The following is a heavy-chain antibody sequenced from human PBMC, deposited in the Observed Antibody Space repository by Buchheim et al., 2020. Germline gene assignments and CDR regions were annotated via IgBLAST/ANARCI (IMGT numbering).Heavy chain of an antibody. D-gene: IGHD6-13*01. Sequence: EVQLLESGGGLVQPGGSLRLSCAASGFTFSSYAMSWVRQAPGKGLEWVSAISGSGGSTYYADSVKGLFTISRDHSKNTLYLQRNSLRAEDTAVHYCAKDTGYSSSWSLGGMDVWGQGTT. CDR2: ISGSGGST. CDR3: AKDTGYSSSWSLGGMDV. CDR1: GFTFSSYA. J-gene: IGHJ6*02. V-gene: IGHV3-23*01.